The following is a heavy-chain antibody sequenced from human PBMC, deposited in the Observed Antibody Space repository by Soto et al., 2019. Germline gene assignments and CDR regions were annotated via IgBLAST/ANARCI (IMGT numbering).Heavy chain of an antibody. D-gene: IGHD4-17*01. J-gene: IGHJ6*02. Sequence: PGGSLRLSCTASGFTFNDYAMSWVRQAPGKGLEWVSAVSGRGGSTKYADSVKGRFIISRDNSNSTLYLQMDSLRGEDTAVYYCAKDSTVTTSLYFYYYGFDVWGQGTTVTVSS. CDR3: AKDSTVTTSLYFYYYGFDV. CDR2: VSGRGGST. CDR1: GFTFNDYA. V-gene: IGHV3-23*01.